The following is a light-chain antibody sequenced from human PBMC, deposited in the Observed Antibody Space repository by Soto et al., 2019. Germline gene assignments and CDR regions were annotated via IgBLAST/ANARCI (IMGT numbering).Light chain of an antibody. J-gene: IGLJ2*01. CDR1: SSDVGGYNY. CDR3: ASYAGNNVI. CDR2: EVT. V-gene: IGLV2-8*01. Sequence: QSALTQPPSASGSPGQSVAISCTGTSSDVGGYNYVSWFQQHPGKAPKLMIYEVTKRPSGVPDRFSGSKSGNTASLTVSGLQAEDVADYYCASYAGNNVIFGGGTKLTVL.